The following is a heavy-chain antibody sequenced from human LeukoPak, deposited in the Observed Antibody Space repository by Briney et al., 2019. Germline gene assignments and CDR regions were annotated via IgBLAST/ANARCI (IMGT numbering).Heavy chain of an antibody. V-gene: IGHV1-18*01. D-gene: IGHD4-17*01. CDR3: ARDRLHYGEYEKTFDY. J-gene: IGHJ4*02. CDR2: ISTYNDHT. CDR1: GYTFTNYG. Sequence: ASVKVSCKASGYTFTNYGINWVRQAPGQGLEWVGWISTYNDHTNYAQKLQGRVTMTTDTSTSTAYMELRSLRSDDTAVYYCARDRLHYGEYEKTFDYWGQGTLVSVSS.